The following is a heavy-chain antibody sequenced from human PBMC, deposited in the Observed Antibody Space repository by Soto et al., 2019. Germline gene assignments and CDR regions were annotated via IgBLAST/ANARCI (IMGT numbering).Heavy chain of an antibody. D-gene: IGHD3-10*01. CDR2: IYHSGST. CDR3: ARITMVRGVHLFDY. V-gene: IGHV4-4*02. Sequence: PSETLSLTCAVSSGSISSSNWWSWVRQPPGKGLEWIGEIYHSGSTNYNPSLKSRVTISVDKSKNQFSLKLSSVTAADTAVYYCARITMVRGVHLFDYWGQGTLVTVSS. J-gene: IGHJ4*02. CDR1: SGSISSSNW.